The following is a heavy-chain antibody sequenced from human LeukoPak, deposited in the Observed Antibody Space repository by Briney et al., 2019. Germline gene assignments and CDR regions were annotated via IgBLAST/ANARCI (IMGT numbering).Heavy chain of an antibody. D-gene: IGHD5-24*01. V-gene: IGHV3-7*01. CDR3: ARERDGRFFDY. CDR1: GLTFRSFW. CDR2: INQEGSEK. Sequence: PGGSLRLSCAVSGLTFRSFWTSWVRQAPGKGLEWVANINQEGSEKYFVDSVKGRFTISRDNAQNSLHLQMNTLTAEDTAVYYCARERDGRFFDYWGQGTLVTVSS. J-gene: IGHJ4*02.